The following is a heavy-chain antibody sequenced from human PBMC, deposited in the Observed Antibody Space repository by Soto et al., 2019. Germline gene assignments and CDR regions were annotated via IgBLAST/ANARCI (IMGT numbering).Heavy chain of an antibody. CDR2: INGDGDST. CDR3: TRDLLLATTGSAY. V-gene: IGHV3-74*01. D-gene: IGHD2-8*02. Sequence: EVQLVESGGHLVQPGGSLRLSCVASGFTFRNYWMHWVRQVPGKGLVWVSHINGDGDSTSHADFVKGRFTISRDNAKNTLFLQMNSLRAEDTAIYYRTRDLLLATTGSAYWGPGTLVTVSS. J-gene: IGHJ4*02. CDR1: GFTFRNYW.